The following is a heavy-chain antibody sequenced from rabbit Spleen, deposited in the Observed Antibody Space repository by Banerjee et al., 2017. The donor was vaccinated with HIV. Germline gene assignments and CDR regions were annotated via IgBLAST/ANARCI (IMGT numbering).Heavy chain of an antibody. D-gene: IGHD2-1*01. CDR1: GFSFSIHYY. V-gene: IGHV1S45*01. CDR2: IYTGNSKT. Sequence: QEQLEESWGDLVQPEGSLTLTCTGSASGFSFSIHYYMCWVRQAPGKGLEWIACIYTGNSKTYYANWAKGRFTISKTSSTTVTLQMTSLTVADTATYFCARGFYTYDDYVNFYGAYFNLWGPGTLVTVS. J-gene: IGHJ4*01. CDR3: ARGFYTYDDYVNFYGAYFNL.